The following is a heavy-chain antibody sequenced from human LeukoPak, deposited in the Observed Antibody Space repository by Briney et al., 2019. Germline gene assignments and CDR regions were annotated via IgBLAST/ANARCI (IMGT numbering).Heavy chain of an antibody. CDR2: IYYSGST. CDR1: GGSISSSSYY. Sequence: PSETLSLTCTVSGGSISSSSYYWGWIRQPPGKGLEWIGSIYYSGSTYYNPSLKSRVTISVDTSKNQFSLKLSSVTAADTAVYYCAREYGSGSYHTRWGQGTLVTVSS. D-gene: IGHD3-10*01. CDR3: AREYGSGSYHTR. J-gene: IGHJ4*02. V-gene: IGHV4-39*07.